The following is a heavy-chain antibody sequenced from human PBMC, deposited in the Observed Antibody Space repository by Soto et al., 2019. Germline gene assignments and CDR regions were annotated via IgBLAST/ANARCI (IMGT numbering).Heavy chain of an antibody. J-gene: IGHJ6*01. CDR1: RGTFNTSP. Sequence: QVQLAQSGAEVKKPGSSVKVSCQTSRGTFNTSPISWVRQAPGQGLEWLGDILPVFGMVNYAQQFQDRLNLPADESRTSVFMEVSRLTPEDTAVFLCATPPLRGRQYDYRSPTTASLYRSGLGVWGQVTTVIVSS. CDR2: ILPVFGMV. V-gene: IGHV1-69*01. CDR3: ATPPLRGRQYDYRSPTTASLYRSGLGV. D-gene: IGHD3-3*01.